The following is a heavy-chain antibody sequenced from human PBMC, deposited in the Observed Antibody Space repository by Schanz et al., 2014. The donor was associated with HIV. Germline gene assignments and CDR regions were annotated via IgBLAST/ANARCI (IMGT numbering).Heavy chain of an antibody. Sequence: EVQLLESGGGLVQPGGSRRLSCAASGFTFSNYAMSWVRQAPGKGLEWVSAITGSSAHTYYADSVKGRFTISRDNSKNTLYLQMNGLRAEDTAVYYCVNSGYCTNGICYTRGDGMDVWGQGTTVTVSS. CDR2: ITGSSAHT. J-gene: IGHJ6*02. D-gene: IGHD2-8*01. CDR1: GFTFSNYA. CDR3: VNSGYCTNGICYTRGDGMDV. V-gene: IGHV3-23*01.